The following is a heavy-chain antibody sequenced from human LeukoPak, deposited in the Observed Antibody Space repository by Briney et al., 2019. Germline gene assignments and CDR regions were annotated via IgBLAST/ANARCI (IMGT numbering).Heavy chain of an antibody. CDR3: ARDPGYSSSWYLDY. D-gene: IGHD6-13*01. J-gene: IGHJ4*02. V-gene: IGHV1-3*01. Sequence: KFQGRVTITRDTSASTAYMELSSLRSEHTAVYYCARDPGYSSSWYLDYWGQGTLVTVSS.